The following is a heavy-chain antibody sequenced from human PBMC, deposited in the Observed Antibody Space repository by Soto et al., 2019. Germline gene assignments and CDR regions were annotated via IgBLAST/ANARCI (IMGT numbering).Heavy chain of an antibody. CDR1: GDTFAFYS. CDR3: ATSYGSGYRAFDY. J-gene: IGHJ4*02. CDR2: INPILSMS. V-gene: IGHV1-69*02. D-gene: IGHD3-10*01. Sequence: QVQLMQSGAEVKRPGSSVKVSCKASGDTFAFYSINWVRQAPGLGLEWMGRINPILSMSNYAQRFQGRVTMTADKSTSTAYMVLNSLRFEDTAIYYCATSYGSGYRAFDYWGQGALVTVSS.